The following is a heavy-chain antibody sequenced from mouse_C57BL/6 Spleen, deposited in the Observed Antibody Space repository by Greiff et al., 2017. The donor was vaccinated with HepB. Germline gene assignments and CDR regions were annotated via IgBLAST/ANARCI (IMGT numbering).Heavy chain of an antibody. J-gene: IGHJ2*01. CDR1: GYTFTDYN. Sequence: VQLKESGPELVKPGASVKIPCKASGYTFTDYNMDWVKQSHGKSLEWIGDINPNNGGTIYNQKFKGKATLTVDKSSSTAYMELRSLTSEDTAVYYCARPLDSSGYTFFDYWGQGTTLTVSS. CDR3: ARPLDSSGYTFFDY. V-gene: IGHV1-18*01. CDR2: INPNNGGT. D-gene: IGHD3-2*02.